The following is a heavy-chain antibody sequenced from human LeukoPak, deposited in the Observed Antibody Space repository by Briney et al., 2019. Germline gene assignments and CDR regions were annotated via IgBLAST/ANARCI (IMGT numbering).Heavy chain of an antibody. CDR1: GGTFSSYA. D-gene: IGHD3-9*01. V-gene: IGHV1-18*01. J-gene: IGHJ4*02. CDR3: ARDKRAYDILTGYSLFDN. Sequence: ASVKVSCKASGGTFSSYAISWVRQAPGQGLEWMGWISVYNGKTKYAQKIQGRVTMTTDTSTNTAYMELRSLRSDDSAVYYCARDKRAYDILTGYSLFDNWGQGTLVTVSS. CDR2: ISVYNGKT.